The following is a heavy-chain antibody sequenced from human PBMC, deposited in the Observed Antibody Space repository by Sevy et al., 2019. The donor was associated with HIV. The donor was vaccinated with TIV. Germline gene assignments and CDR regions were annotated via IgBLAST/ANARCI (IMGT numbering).Heavy chain of an antibody. D-gene: IGHD6-19*01. J-gene: IGHJ4*02. V-gene: IGHV3-66*01. CDR3: VSLFLSYRSGWSYFDY. Sequence: GGSLRLSCAISGFTVNDKYIIWVRQAPGKGLEWVSVIFSSGSTYYADSAKGGFTISRYNSKNTVYLQMNSLRAEDTAVYYCVSLFLSYRSGWSYFDYWGQGTLVTVSS. CDR2: IFSSGST. CDR1: GFTVNDKY.